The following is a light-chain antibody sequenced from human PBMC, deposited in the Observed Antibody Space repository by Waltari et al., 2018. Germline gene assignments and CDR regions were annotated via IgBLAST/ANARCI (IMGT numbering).Light chain of an antibody. V-gene: IGKV3-11*01. CDR1: QSVADY. CDR3: QQRGNWPLT. Sequence: DIVLTQSPATLSLSPGERATLPCRASQSVADYLAWYQQRPGQPPRLLIYDASNRATGIPARFSGSGFGTDFTLTISSLEPEDFAVYYCQQRGNWPLTFGGGTKVEIK. J-gene: IGKJ4*01. CDR2: DAS.